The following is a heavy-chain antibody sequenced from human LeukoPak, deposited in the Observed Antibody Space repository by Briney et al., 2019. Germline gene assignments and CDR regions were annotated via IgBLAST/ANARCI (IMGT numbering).Heavy chain of an antibody. J-gene: IGHJ4*02. D-gene: IGHD3-22*01. V-gene: IGHV4-31*03. CDR2: IHPSGTL. CDR1: GASFSSGDQY. CDR3: SRGLDSRKLGY. Sequence: SETLSLTCTASGASFSSGDQYWNWIRQSPGRGLEWIGSIHPSGTLYNNPSLESRVTMSIDTSKNQFSLNLNSVTAADTAVYFCSRGLDSRKLGYWGQGTLVTVSS.